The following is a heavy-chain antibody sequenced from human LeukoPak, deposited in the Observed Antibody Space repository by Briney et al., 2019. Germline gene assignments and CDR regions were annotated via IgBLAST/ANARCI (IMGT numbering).Heavy chain of an antibody. CDR3: TRHRTTVTRNYYYYMDV. J-gene: IGHJ6*03. Sequence: PGGSLRLSCAASGFTFSSYWMSWVRQAPGKGLEWVANIKQDGSEKYYVDSVKGRFTISRDNAKNSLYLQMNSLRAEDTAVYYCTRHRTTVTRNYYYYMDVWGKGTTVTVSS. CDR1: GFTFSSYW. D-gene: IGHD4-11*01. V-gene: IGHV3-7*01. CDR2: IKQDGSEK.